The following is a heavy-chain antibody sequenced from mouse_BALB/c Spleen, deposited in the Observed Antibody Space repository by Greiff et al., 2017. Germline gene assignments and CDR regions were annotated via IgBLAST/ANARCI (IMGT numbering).Heavy chain of an antibody. J-gene: IGHJ2*01. CDR1: GYSFTSYW. CDR2: IYPGNSDT. Sequence: EVQLQQSGTVLARPGASVKMSCKASGYSFTSYWMHWVKQRPGQGLEWIGAIYPGNSDTSYNQKFKGKAKLTAVTSASTAYMELSSLTNEDSAVYYCTRGDYGSSYDYWGQGTTLTVSS. D-gene: IGHD1-1*01. V-gene: IGHV1-5*01. CDR3: TRGDYGSSYDY.